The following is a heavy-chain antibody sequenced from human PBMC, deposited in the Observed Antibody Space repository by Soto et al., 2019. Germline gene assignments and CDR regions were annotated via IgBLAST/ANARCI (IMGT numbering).Heavy chain of an antibody. D-gene: IGHD3-10*01. CDR3: ARAVTWGLDV. J-gene: IGHJ6*02. V-gene: IGHV3-48*02. CDR1: GFTFSLYS. Sequence: EVQLLESGGCLVQPGGSLRLSYAASGFTFSLYSMSWVRQAPGKGLEWVSYISRSSTGIHYADSVKGRFTISRDDATNSMHLQMNSLRDGDTAVYYCARAVTWGLDVWGQGTTVSISS. CDR2: ISRSSTGI.